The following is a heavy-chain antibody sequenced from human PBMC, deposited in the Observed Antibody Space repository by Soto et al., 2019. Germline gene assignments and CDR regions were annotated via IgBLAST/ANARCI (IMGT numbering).Heavy chain of an antibody. V-gene: IGHV4-34*01. CDR2: INQSGTT. Sequence: SETLSLTCAVYGGSFSDNYWTWIRQPPGKGLEWIGEINQSGTTNYNPSLKSRVTISVDTSKNQFSLKLSSVTAADTAVYFCARGLSYCSSTTCAEKRFDPWGQGTLVTVSS. CDR1: GGSFSDNY. D-gene: IGHD2-2*01. J-gene: IGHJ5*02. CDR3: ARGLSYCSSTTCAEKRFDP.